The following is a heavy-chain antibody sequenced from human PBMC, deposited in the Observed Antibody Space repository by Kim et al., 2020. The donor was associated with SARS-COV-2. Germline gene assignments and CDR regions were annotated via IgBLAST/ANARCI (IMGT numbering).Heavy chain of an antibody. J-gene: IGHJ4*02. CDR3: AKQRSGIAAAGFFDY. V-gene: IGHV3-23*01. Sequence: SVKGRFTISRDNSKNTLYLQMNSLRAEDTAVYYCAKQRSGIAAAGFFDYWGQGTLVTVSS. D-gene: IGHD6-13*01.